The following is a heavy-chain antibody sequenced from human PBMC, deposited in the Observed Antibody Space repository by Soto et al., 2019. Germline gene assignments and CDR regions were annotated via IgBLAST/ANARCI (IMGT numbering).Heavy chain of an antibody. Sequence: GGSLRLSCAASGFTFSSYSMNWVRQAPGKGLEWVSSISSSSSYIYYADSVKGRFTISRDNAKNSLYLQMNSLRAEDTAVYYCARDKRKYCSSTSCYPYGMDVSGQGTTVTVYS. CDR1: GFTFSSYS. J-gene: IGHJ6*02. CDR3: ARDKRKYCSSTSCYPYGMDV. V-gene: IGHV3-21*01. CDR2: ISSSSSYI. D-gene: IGHD2-2*01.